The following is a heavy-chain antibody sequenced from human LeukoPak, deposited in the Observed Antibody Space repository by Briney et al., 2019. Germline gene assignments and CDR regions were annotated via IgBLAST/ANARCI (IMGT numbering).Heavy chain of an antibody. CDR1: GFTFSSYA. D-gene: IGHD3-10*01. CDR3: AKDPVLLWFGEPSSYFDY. Sequence: GGSLRPSCAASGFTFSSYAMSWVRQAPGKGLEWVSAISGSGGSTYYADSVKGRFTISRDNSKNTLYLQMNSLRAEDTAVYYCAKDPVLLWFGEPSSYFDYWGQGTLVTVSS. J-gene: IGHJ4*02. V-gene: IGHV3-23*01. CDR2: ISGSGGST.